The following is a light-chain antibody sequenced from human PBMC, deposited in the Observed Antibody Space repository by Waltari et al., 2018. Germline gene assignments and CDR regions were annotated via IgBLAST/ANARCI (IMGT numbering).Light chain of an antibody. J-gene: IGLJ2*01. CDR1: SRALGGSTY. CDR3: SSYTSSSTLV. Sequence: QSALTQPASVSGSPGQSITISCTGTSRALGGSTYVSWDQPHPGKAPKLMIYDVSKRPSGVSNRFSGSKSGNTASLTISGLQAEDEADYYCSSYTSSSTLVFGGGTKLTVL. CDR2: DVS. V-gene: IGLV2-14*03.